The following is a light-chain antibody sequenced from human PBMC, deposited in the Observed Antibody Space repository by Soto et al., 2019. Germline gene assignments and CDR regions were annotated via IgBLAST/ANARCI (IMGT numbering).Light chain of an antibody. Sequence: DIQMTQSPSTLSASVGDRVTITCRASQSISSWLAWYQQKPGQAPKLLIYKASTLQSGVPSRFSGSGSGTEFTLTISSLQTDDSATYYCKQYNDNWTFGQGTKVEIK. CDR2: KAS. CDR3: KQYNDNWT. J-gene: IGKJ1*01. V-gene: IGKV1-5*03. CDR1: QSISSW.